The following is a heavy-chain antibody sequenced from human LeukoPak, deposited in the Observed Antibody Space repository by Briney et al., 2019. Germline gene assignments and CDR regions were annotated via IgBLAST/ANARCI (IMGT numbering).Heavy chain of an antibody. J-gene: IGHJ4*02. CDR3: ARDSRSYDFWSGYYIDY. CDR2: ISSSSSYI. V-gene: IGHV3-21*01. Sequence: PGGSLRLSCAASGFTFRSYSMNWVRQAPGKGLEWVSSISSSSSYIYYADSVKGRFTISRDNAKNSLYLQMNSLRAEDTAVYYCARDSRSYDFWSGYYIDYWGQGTLVTVSS. CDR1: GFTFRSYS. D-gene: IGHD3-3*01.